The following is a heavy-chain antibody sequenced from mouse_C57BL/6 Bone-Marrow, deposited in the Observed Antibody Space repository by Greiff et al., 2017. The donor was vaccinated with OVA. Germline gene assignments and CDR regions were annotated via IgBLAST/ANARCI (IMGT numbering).Heavy chain of an antibody. J-gene: IGHJ1*03. CDR1: GFNIKDDY. CDR3: TLITTDFDV. D-gene: IGHD1-2*01. V-gene: IGHV14-4*01. CDR2: IDPENGDT. Sequence: VQLQQSGAELVRPGASVKLSCTASGFNIKDDYMHWVKQRPEQGLEWIGWIDPENGDTEYASKFQGKATITADTSSNTAYLQLSSLTSEDTAVYYCTLITTDFDVWGTGTTVTVSS.